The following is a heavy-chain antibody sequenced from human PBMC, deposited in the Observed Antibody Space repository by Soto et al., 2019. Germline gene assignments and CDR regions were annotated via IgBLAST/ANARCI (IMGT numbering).Heavy chain of an antibody. Sequence: PGGSLRLSCAASGFTFSSYWMHWVRQAPGKGLVWVSRINSDGSSTSYADSVRGRFTISRDNAKNTLYLQMNSLRAEDTAVYYRESFATVTTLSYYMDVWGKGTTVTVSS. CDR3: ESFATVTTLSYYMDV. V-gene: IGHV3-74*01. CDR2: INSDGSST. J-gene: IGHJ6*03. D-gene: IGHD4-17*01. CDR1: GFTFSSYW.